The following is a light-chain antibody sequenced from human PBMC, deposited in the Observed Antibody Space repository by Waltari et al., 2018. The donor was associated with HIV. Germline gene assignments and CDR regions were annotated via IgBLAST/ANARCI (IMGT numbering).Light chain of an antibody. V-gene: IGLV6-57*03. CDR1: SGRIASNY. CDR2: EDN. J-gene: IGLJ3*02. Sequence: NFMLTQPHSVSESPGTTVTISCTRSSGRIASNYVQWYQQRPGSAPTTVIYEDNQRPSGVPDRFSGSIDSSSNSASLTISGLKTEDEADYYCQSYDNSVLWVFGGGTKLTVL. CDR3: QSYDNSVLWV.